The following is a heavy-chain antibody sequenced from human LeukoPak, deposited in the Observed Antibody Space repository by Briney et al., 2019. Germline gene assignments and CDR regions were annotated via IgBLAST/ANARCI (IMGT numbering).Heavy chain of an antibody. V-gene: IGHV3-23*01. CDR2: ITNSGGNT. CDR3: AKDPLYGGNFYYYYYMDV. Sequence: GGSLRLSCAASGFTFSSYAMSWVRQAPGKGLEWVSAITNSGGNTYYADSVKGRFTISRDNSKNTPYLQMNSLRAEDTAVYYCAKDPLYGGNFYYYYYMDVWGKGTTVTVSS. J-gene: IGHJ6*03. D-gene: IGHD4-23*01. CDR1: GFTFSSYA.